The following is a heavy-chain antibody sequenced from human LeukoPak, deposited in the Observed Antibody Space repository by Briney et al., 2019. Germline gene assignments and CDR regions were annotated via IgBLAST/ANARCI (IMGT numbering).Heavy chain of an antibody. D-gene: IGHD2-2*01. CDR1: GYTFTGYY. CDR3: ARGTVPAATIHWFDP. CDR2: INPNSGGT. V-gene: IGHV1-2*02. Sequence: AASVKVSCKASGYTFTGYYMHWVRQAPGQWLEWMGWINPNSGGTNYAQKFQGRVTMTRDTSISTAYMELSRLRSDDTAVYYCARGTVPAATIHWFDPWGQGTLVTVSS. J-gene: IGHJ5*02.